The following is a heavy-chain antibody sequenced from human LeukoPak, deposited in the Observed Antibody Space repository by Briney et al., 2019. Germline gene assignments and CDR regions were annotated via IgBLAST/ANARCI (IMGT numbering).Heavy chain of an antibody. J-gene: IGHJ4*02. CDR1: GYTFTSYG. D-gene: IGHD2-21*02. CDR2: ISAYNGNT. V-gene: IGHV1-18*01. Sequence: GASVKVSCKASGYTFTSYGISWVRQAPGQGLEWLGWISAYNGNTNYAQKLQGRVTMTTDTSTSTAYMELRSLRSDDTAVYYCARGAPEYPYCGGDCLAYLYDYWGQGTLVTVSS. CDR3: ARGAPEYPYCGGDCLAYLYDY.